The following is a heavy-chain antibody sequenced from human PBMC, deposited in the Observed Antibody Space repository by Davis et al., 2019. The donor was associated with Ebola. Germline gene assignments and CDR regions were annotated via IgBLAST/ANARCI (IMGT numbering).Heavy chain of an antibody. CDR3: AREARWRAAAGSYYHYYGMDV. CDR2: IIPIFGTA. Sequence: SVKVSCKASAGTFSSYAISWVRQAPRQGLEWLGGIIPIFGTANYAQKFQGRVTITADESTNTAYMELNSLRAEDTAVYYCAREARWRAAAGSYYHYYGMDVWGQGTTVTVSS. J-gene: IGHJ6*02. V-gene: IGHV1-69*13. D-gene: IGHD6-13*01. CDR1: AGTFSSYA.